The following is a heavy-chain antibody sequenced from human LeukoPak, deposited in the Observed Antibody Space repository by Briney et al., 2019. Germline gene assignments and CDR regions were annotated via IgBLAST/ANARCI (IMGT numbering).Heavy chain of an antibody. Sequence: SETLSLTCTVSGSSINVYYWSWIRQSPGKGLDWIAYISYSGSTNYNPSLKSRVTISVDTSKNQFSLRLSSMTAADTAVYYCARSAAPAVTTSDWFDPWGQGTLVTVSS. J-gene: IGHJ5*02. CDR3: ARSAAPAVTTSDWFDP. CDR1: GSSINVYY. V-gene: IGHV4-59*01. D-gene: IGHD4-17*01. CDR2: ISYSGST.